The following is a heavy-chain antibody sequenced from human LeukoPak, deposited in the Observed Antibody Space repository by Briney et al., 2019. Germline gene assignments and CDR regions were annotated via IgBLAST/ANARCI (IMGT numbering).Heavy chain of an antibody. J-gene: IGHJ5*02. V-gene: IGHV4-59*01. Sequence: SETLSLTCTVLGGSISGYYWSWIRQPPGKGLEWIGYIHDTGSTNYNPSLKSRVTISVDTSKNEFSLKLRSVTAADTAVYYCVRHLGSSWYFSFDPSGRGTLVTVSS. CDR1: GGSISGYY. D-gene: IGHD6-13*01. CDR2: IHDTGST. CDR3: VRHLGSSWYFSFDP.